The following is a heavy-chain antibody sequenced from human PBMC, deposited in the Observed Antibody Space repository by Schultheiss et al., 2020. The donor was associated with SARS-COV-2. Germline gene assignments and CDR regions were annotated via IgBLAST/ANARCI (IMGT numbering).Heavy chain of an antibody. J-gene: IGHJ4*02. CDR3: ARAYSAYDHFDY. V-gene: IGHV3-11*05. CDR2: ISSSSSYT. D-gene: IGHD5-12*01. Sequence: GGSLRLSCAASGFTFSDYYMSWIRQAPGKGLEWVSYISSSSSYTNYADSVKGRFTISRDNAKNSLYLQMNSLRAEDTAIYYCARAYSAYDHFDYWGQGTLVTVSS. CDR1: GFTFSDYY.